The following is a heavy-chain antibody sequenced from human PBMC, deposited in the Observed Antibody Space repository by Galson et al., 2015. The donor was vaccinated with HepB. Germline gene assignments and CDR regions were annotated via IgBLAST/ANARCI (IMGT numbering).Heavy chain of an antibody. D-gene: IGHD3-16*02. CDR3: TRAGSYRHDY. CDR1: GSTFSSYA. CDR2: INMDGTTI. J-gene: IGHJ4*02. V-gene: IGHV3-74*01. Sequence: SLRLSCAASGSTFSSYAMSWVRQAPGKGLVWVSRINMDGTTINYADSVKGRFTISRDNAKNTLYLQMNSLRAEDTAVYYCTRAGSYRHDYWGQGTLVTVSS.